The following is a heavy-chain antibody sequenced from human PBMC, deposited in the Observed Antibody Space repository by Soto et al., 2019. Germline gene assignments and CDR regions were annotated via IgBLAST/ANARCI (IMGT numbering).Heavy chain of an antibody. D-gene: IGHD2-15*01. Sequence: EVQLLESGGGLVQPGGSLRLSCAASGFTFSSYAMSWVRQAPGKGLEWVSAISGSGGSTYYADSVKGRFTISRDNSKNTLYLQMNSLRAEDTAVYYCAKDRYLGYCSGGSCYRKGNRPFDYWGQGTLVTVSS. CDR2: ISGSGGST. CDR1: GFTFSSYA. CDR3: AKDRYLGYCSGGSCYRKGNRPFDY. J-gene: IGHJ4*02. V-gene: IGHV3-23*01.